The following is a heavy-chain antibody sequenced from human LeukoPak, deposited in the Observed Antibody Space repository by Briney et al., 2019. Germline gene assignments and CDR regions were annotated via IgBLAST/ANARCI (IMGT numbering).Heavy chain of an antibody. CDR3: VIDPPDSGWAFWS. D-gene: IGHD6-19*01. J-gene: IGHJ5*02. CDR2: IWRGGNYK. Sequence: PGRSLTLSCSASGFNFRMHAMHWVRQAPGKGLECVAMIWRGGNYKFYVDSVKGRSTIFRDDSRSMLYLQMDSLTAEDTAVYYCVIDPPDSGWAFWSWGQGALVTVSS. V-gene: IGHV3-33*01. CDR1: GFNFRMHA.